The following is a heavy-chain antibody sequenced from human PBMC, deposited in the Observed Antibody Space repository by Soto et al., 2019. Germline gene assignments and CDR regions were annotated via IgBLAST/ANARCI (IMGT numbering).Heavy chain of an antibody. D-gene: IGHD2-15*01. Sequence: PSETLSLTCTVSGGSISSGGYYWSWIHQHPGKGLEWIGYIYYSGSTYYNPSLKSRVTISVDTSKNQFSLKLSSVTAADTAVYYCARSHRYCSGGSCYQHYKYFDYWGQGTLVTVLL. CDR2: IYYSGST. J-gene: IGHJ4*02. CDR3: ARSHRYCSGGSCYQHYKYFDY. CDR1: GGSISSGGYY. V-gene: IGHV4-31*03.